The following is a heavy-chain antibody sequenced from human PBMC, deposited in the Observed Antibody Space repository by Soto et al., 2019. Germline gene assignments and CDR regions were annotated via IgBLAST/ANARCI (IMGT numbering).Heavy chain of an antibody. D-gene: IGHD3-3*02. CDR1: GGTFSSYT. CDR2: IIPILGIA. CDR3: ARVIRGYMDV. Sequence: QVQLVQSGAEVKKPGSSVKVSCKASGGTFSSYTISWVRQAPGQGLEWMGRIIPILGIANYAQKFQGRVTITAEKSTSTASVTLSSMRSEDTDVYYCARVIRGYMDVWGKGTTVTVSS. V-gene: IGHV1-69*02. J-gene: IGHJ6*03.